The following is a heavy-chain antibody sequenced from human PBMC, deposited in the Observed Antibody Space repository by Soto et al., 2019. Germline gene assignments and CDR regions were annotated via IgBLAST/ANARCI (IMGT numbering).Heavy chain of an antibody. CDR1: GGTFSSYA. V-gene: IGHV1-69*13. CDR3: ARSPKLEYSSSSGNWFDP. Sequence: SVKVSCKASGGTFSSYAISWVRQAPGQGLEWMGGIIPIFGTANYAQKFQGRVTITADESTSTAYMELSSLRSEDTAVYYCARSPKLEYSSSSGNWFDPWGQGTLVTVSS. D-gene: IGHD6-6*01. CDR2: IIPIFGTA. J-gene: IGHJ5*02.